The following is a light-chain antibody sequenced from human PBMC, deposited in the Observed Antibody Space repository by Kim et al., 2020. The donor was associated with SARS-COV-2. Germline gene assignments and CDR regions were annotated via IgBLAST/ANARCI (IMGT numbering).Light chain of an antibody. Sequence: EIVLTQSPATLSLSPGERATLSCRASQSVSSYLAWYQQKPGQAPRLLIYDASNRATGIPARFSGSGSGTDFTLTISSLEPEDFAVYYCQQRSNWPPRTLGQGTKLEI. CDR3: QQRSNWPPRT. J-gene: IGKJ2*02. CDR2: DAS. CDR1: QSVSSY. V-gene: IGKV3-11*01.